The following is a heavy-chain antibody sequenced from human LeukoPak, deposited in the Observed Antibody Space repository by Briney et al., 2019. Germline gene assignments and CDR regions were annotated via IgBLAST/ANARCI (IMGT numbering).Heavy chain of an antibody. CDR1: GFSLSTSGVG. D-gene: IGHD1-26*01. J-gene: IGHJ4*02. CDR3: AHKDPLGDFDY. CDR2: SYWNDDK. Sequence: SGPTLVKPTQTLTLTCTFSGFSLSTSGVGVGWIHQPPGKALEGLALSYWNDDKRYSPSLKSRRTITKDTSKNQVVLTMTNMDPVDTATYYCAHKDPLGDFDYWGEGTLVTVSS. V-gene: IGHV2-5*01.